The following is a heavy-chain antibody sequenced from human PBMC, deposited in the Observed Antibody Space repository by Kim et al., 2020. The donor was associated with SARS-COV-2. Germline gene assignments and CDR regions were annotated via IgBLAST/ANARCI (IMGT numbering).Heavy chain of an antibody. V-gene: IGHV3-23*01. CDR3: AKVYYYRSGSLGD. D-gene: IGHD3-10*01. CDR1: GFTFNDYT. J-gene: IGHJ4*02. CDR2: INGAAEST. Sequence: GGSLRLSCVASGFTFNDYTRTWVRQIPGKGRELISAINGAAESTSYSDSVKGRFTISRDNSKNTVFLQMDGLRAEDTALYYCAKVYYYRSGSLGDWGQGTLLTVS.